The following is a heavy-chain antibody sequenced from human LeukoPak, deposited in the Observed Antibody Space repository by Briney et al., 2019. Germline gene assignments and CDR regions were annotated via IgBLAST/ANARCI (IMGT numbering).Heavy chain of an antibody. J-gene: IGHJ4*02. V-gene: IGHV3-21*01. CDR2: ISSSSSYI. Sequence: GGSLRLSCAASGFTFSSYSMNWVRQAPGKGLEWASSISSSSSYIYYADSVKGRFTISRDNAKNSLYLQMNSLRAEDTAVYYCARTSIAARTTRNDYWGQGTLVTVSS. CDR1: GFTFSSYS. CDR3: ARTSIAARTTRNDY. D-gene: IGHD6-6*01.